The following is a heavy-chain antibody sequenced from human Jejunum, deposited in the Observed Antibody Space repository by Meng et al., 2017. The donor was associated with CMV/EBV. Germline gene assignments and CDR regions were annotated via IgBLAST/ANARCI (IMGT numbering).Heavy chain of an antibody. CDR2: IQYDGRNK. Sequence: SWPASEFSVSNHGMHWVRQAPGMGLEWVAFIQYDGRNKYYADSVKGRITISRDNSKNMLYLQMYNLRPEDTAVYYCAKDVFQQLSFHYWGQGTLVTVSS. CDR1: EFSVSNHG. V-gene: IGHV3-30*02. D-gene: IGHD6-13*01. CDR3: AKDVFQQLSFHY. J-gene: IGHJ1*01.